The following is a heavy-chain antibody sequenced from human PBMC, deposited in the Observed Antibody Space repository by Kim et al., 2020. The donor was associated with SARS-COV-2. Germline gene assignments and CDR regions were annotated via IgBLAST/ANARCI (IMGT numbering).Heavy chain of an antibody. CDR1: GFTFSNAW. CDR2: IKSKTDGGTT. CDR3: TTEQLWTSHIWYFDY. J-gene: IGHJ4*02. V-gene: IGHV3-15*01. Sequence: GGSLRLSCAASGFTFSNAWMSWVRQAPGKGLEWVGRIKSKTDGGTTDYAAPVKGRFTISRDDSKNTLYLQMNSLKTEDTAVYYCTTEQLWTSHIWYFDYWGQGTLVTVSS. D-gene: IGHD5-18*01.